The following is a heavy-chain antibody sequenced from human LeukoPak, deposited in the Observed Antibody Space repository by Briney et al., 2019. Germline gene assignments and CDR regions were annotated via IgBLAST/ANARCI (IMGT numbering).Heavy chain of an antibody. Sequence: PSETLSLTCTVSGASIRSYYWSWIRQPAGKGLEWIGRIYASGSPNYNPSLKSRVTMSLDTSRNHFSLKLSSVTAADTAVYYCARDLRGSGYYYYSDQWGQGTLVTVSS. CDR2: IYASGSP. D-gene: IGHD3-22*01. CDR3: ARDLRGSGYYYYSDQ. V-gene: IGHV4-4*07. J-gene: IGHJ4*02. CDR1: GASIRSYY.